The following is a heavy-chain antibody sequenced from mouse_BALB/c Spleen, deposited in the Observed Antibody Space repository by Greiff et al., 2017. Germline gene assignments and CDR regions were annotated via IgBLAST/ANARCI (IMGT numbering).Heavy chain of an antibody. CDR2: ISYSGST. J-gene: IGHJ3*01. Sequence: DVQLQESGPSLVKPSQTLSLTCSVTGDSITSGYWNWIRKFPGNKLEYMGYISYSGSTYYNPSLKSRISITRDTSKNQYYLQLNSVTTEDTATYYCARYGYGNYPWFAYWGQGTLVTVSA. CDR3: ARYGYGNYPWFAY. V-gene: IGHV3-8*02. D-gene: IGHD2-10*02. CDR1: GDSITSGY.